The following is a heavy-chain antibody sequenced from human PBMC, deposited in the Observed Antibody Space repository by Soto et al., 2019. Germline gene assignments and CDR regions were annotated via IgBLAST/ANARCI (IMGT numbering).Heavy chain of an antibody. V-gene: IGHV4-34*01. CDR3: ATRITVFGLLIPPFDP. J-gene: IGHJ5*02. CDR2: INHTGGT. Sequence: SETLSLTCAAYGGSVSGYYWNWIRQPPGKGLEWVGEINHTGGTHYNPSLKSRVTMSVDTSKNQFSLRLSSVTAADTAIYYCATRITVFGLLIPPFDPWGQGTQVTVSS. D-gene: IGHD3-3*01. CDR1: GGSVSGYY.